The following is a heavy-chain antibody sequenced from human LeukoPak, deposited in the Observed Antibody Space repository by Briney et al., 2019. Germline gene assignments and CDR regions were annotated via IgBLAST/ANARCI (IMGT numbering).Heavy chain of an antibody. CDR2: ISAYNGNT. CDR3: ARGKSPDYYDSSGYYYGVYYYYYGMDV. CDR1: GYTFTSYG. Sequence: ASVKVSCKASGYTFTSYGISWVRQAPGQGLEWMGWISAYNGNTNYAQKLQGRVTMTRNTSISTAYMELSSLRSEDTAVYYCARGKSPDYYDSSGYYYGVYYYYYGMDVWGQGTTVTVSS. D-gene: IGHD3-22*01. V-gene: IGHV1-18*01. J-gene: IGHJ6*02.